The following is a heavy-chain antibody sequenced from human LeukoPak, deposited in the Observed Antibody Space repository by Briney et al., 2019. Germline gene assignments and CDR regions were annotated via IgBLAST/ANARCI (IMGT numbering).Heavy chain of an antibody. CDR3: ARGDYDILTGPHRGWFDP. J-gene: IGHJ5*02. V-gene: IGHV1-69*02. CDR2: IIPILGIA. Sequence: GASAKVSCKTSGYTFTGYHMHWVRQAPGQGLEWMGRIIPILGIANYAQKFQGRVTITADKSTSTAYMELSSLRSEDTAVYYCARGDYDILTGPHRGWFDPWGQGTLVTVSS. D-gene: IGHD3-9*01. CDR1: GYTFTGYH.